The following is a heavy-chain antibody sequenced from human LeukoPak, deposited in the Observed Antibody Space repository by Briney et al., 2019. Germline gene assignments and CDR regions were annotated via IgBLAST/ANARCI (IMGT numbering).Heavy chain of an antibody. CDR2: IQPTDSDK. CDR1: GYSFTTYW. V-gene: IGHV5-51*01. CDR3: ARRIGPNTNTWTDAFDI. D-gene: IGHD1-1*01. J-gene: IGHJ3*02. Sequence: GESLKISCKGSGYSFTTYWIGWARQRPGKGLEWVGIIQPTDSDKRYSPSFEGQVTMSADKSVGTAYLQWTSLRPSDTAMYYCARRIGPNTNTWTDAFDIWGRGTRVTVSS.